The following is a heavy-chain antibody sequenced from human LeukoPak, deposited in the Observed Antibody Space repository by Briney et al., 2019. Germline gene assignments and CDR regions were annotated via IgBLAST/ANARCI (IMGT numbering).Heavy chain of an antibody. Sequence: GASVKVSCKASGYTFTGYYMHWVRQAPGQGLEWMGWINSNSGGTNYAQKFQGRVTMTRDTSISTAYMELSRLRSDDTAVYYCASLGCSGGSCYSNYMDVWGKGTTVTVSS. V-gene: IGHV1-2*02. J-gene: IGHJ6*03. CDR3: ASLGCSGGSCYSNYMDV. D-gene: IGHD2-15*01. CDR1: GYTFTGYY. CDR2: INSNSGGT.